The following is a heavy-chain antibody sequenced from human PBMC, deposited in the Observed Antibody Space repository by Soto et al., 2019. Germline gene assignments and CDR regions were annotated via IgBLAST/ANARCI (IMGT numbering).Heavy chain of an antibody. CDR2: IPDDGSNK. D-gene: IGHD3-3*01. CDR1: GFTFSNYG. Sequence: GGSLRLSCAASGFTFSNYGMHWVRQAPGKGLEWVAFIPDDGSNKYYADSMKGRFTMSRDNSKSPLYLQMNSLRVEDTAVYYCTKRRNVLRFLEWSSGMEVWGQGTTVTVSS. CDR3: TKRRNVLRFLEWSSGMEV. V-gene: IGHV3-30*02. J-gene: IGHJ6*02.